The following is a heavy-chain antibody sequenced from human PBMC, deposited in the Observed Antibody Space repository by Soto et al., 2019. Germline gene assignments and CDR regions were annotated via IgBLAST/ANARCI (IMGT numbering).Heavy chain of an antibody. D-gene: IGHD2-2*01. CDR2: IWNDGSNS. CDR1: GFTFNNYG. CDR3: XXXXXXXXXXXXANARGAMDV. Sequence: QVQLVESGGGVVQPGRSLRLSCAASGFTFNNYGMHWVRQAPGKGLEWLAVIWNDGSNSSYANSVKGRFTISRDNSKNTLYLQMSXXXXXXXXXXXXXXXXXXXXXXXXANARGAMDVWGQGTTVTVSS. J-gene: IGHJ6*02. V-gene: IGHV3-33*01.